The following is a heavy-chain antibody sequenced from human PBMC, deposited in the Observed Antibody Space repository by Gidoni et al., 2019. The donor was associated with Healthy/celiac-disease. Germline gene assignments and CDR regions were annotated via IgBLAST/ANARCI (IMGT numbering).Heavy chain of an antibody. J-gene: IGHJ6*02. CDR3: AADPYYDSSGRYYYYGMDV. V-gene: IGHV1-58*02. CDR2: IVVGSGNT. CDR1: GFTFTSPA. D-gene: IGHD3-22*01. Sequence: QMQLVQSGPEVKKPGTSVKVSCKASGFTFTSPATQWVRQARGQRLEWIGWIVVGSGNTNYAQKFQERVTITRDMSTSTAYMELSSLRSEDTAVYYCAADPYYDSSGRYYYYGMDVWGQGTTVTVSS.